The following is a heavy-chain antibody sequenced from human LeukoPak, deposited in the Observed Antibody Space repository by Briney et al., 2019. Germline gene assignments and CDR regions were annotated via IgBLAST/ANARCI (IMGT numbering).Heavy chain of an antibody. Sequence: GGSLRLSCAASRFTLSTYWMHWVRQAPGKGLVWVSRINSDGSSTGYADSVKGRFTISRDNAKNTLYLQMNSLRAEDTAVYYCAQDGASIRFDNWGQGTLVTVSS. CDR3: AQDGASIRFDN. J-gene: IGHJ4*02. CDR1: RFTLSTYW. CDR2: INSDGSST. V-gene: IGHV3-74*01. D-gene: IGHD3-16*01.